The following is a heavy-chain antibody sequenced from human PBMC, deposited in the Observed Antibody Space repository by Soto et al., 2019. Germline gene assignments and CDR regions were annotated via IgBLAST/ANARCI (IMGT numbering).Heavy chain of an antibody. J-gene: IGHJ4*02. D-gene: IGHD6-19*01. V-gene: IGHV3-30-3*01. CDR3: ARDIAVAGGAIGY. CDR2: ISYDGSNK. CDR1: GFTFSSYA. Sequence: GGSLRLSCAASGFTFSSYAMHWVRQAPGKGLEWVAVISYDGSNKYYADSVKGRFTISRDNSKNTLYLQMNSLRAEDTAVYYCARDIAVAGGAIGYWGQGTLVTVSS.